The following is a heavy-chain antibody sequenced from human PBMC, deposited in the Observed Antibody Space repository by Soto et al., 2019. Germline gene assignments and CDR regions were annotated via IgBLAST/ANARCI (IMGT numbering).Heavy chain of an antibody. D-gene: IGHD6-6*01. J-gene: IGHJ3*02. CDR1: SGSISSGGYH. CDR2: IHYTGST. Sequence: QVQLQESGPGLVKPSQTLSLTCTVSSGSISSGGYHWSWIRQHPGKGLELIGYIHYTGSTYYNPSLKSRLTISVDTSKNQFSLRLSSVTAADTAVYYCARDSAIAARAFDIWGRGTMVTVSS. V-gene: IGHV4-31*03. CDR3: ARDSAIAARAFDI.